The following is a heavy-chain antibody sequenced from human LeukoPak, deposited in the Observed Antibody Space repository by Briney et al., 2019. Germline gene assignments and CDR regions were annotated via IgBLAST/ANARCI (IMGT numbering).Heavy chain of an antibody. J-gene: IGHJ4*02. D-gene: IGHD6-19*01. CDR2: INHSGST. CDR1: GGSISSYY. V-gene: IGHV4-34*01. CDR3: ARHKASGWIFDY. Sequence: SETLSLTCTVSGGSISSYYWSWIRQPPGKGLEWIGEINHSGSTNYNPSLKSRVTISVDTSKNQFSLKLSSVTAADTAVYYCARHKASGWIFDYWGQGTLVTVSS.